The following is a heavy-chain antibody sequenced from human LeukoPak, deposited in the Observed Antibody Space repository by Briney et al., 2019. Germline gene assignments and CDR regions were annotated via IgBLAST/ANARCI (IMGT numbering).Heavy chain of an antibody. J-gene: IGHJ4*02. V-gene: IGHV4-39*01. CDR1: GGSISSSSYY. CDR3: ARRYYDYVWGSYGSVDY. D-gene: IGHD3-16*01. Sequence: SETLSLTCTVSGGSISSSSYYWGWLRQPPGKGLEWIGSIYYSGSTYYNPSLKSRVTISVDTSKNQFSLKLSSVTAADTAVYYCARRYYDYVWGSYGSVDYWGQGTLVTVSS. CDR2: IYYSGST.